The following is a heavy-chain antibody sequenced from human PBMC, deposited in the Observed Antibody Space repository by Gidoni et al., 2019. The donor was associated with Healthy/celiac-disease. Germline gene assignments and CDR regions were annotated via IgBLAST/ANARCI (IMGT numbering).Heavy chain of an antibody. V-gene: IGHV3-73*02. CDR3: TRQDTAMVNDAFDI. D-gene: IGHD5-18*01. CDR1: GFTFSGSA. Sequence: EVQLVESGGGLVQPGGSLQLSCAASGFTFSGSAMHGVRQASGKGLEGVGRIRSKANSYATAYAASVKGRFTISRDDSKNTAYLQMNSLKTEDTAVYYCTRQDTAMVNDAFDIWGQGTMVTVSS. J-gene: IGHJ3*02. CDR2: IRSKANSYAT.